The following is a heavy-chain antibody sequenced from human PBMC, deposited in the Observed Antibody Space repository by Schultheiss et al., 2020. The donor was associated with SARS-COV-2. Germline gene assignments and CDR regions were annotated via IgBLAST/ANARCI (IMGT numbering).Heavy chain of an antibody. CDR2: IWYDGSNK. V-gene: IGHV3-30*02. CDR1: GFTFSSYG. J-gene: IGHJ6*02. D-gene: IGHD3-3*01. Sequence: GSLRLSCAASGFTFSSYGMHWVRQAPGKGLEWVAVIWYDGSNKYYADSVKGRFTISRDNSKNTLYLQMNSLRAEDTALYYCAKDHGLMDDFWSGYYKGMDVWGQGTTVTVSS. CDR3: AKDHGLMDDFWSGYYKGMDV.